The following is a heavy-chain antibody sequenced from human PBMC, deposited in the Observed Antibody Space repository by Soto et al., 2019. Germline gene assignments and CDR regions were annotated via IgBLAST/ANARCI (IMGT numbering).Heavy chain of an antibody. CDR1: GDTFNFYS. CDR3: ASSYGSGYRAFDY. CDR2: VNPIVSRS. D-gene: IGHD3-10*01. Sequence: QVQLVQSGAEVKRPGSSVKVSCKASGDTFNFYSINWVRHAPGLELEWMGRVNPIVSRSNYAQKFQGRVPMTADKSTSTAYMELSSLRSEDTAIYYCASSYGSGYRAFDYWGQGALVTVSS. V-gene: IGHV1-69*02. J-gene: IGHJ4*02.